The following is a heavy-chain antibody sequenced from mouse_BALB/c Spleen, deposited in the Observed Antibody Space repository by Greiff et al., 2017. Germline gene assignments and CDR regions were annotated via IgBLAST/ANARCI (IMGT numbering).Heavy chain of an antibody. J-gene: IGHJ3*01. D-gene: IGHD2-4*01. CDR1: GYSFTSYW. CDR2: IYPGNSDT. CDR3: TKTLYYDYDEFAY. V-gene: IGHV1-5*01. Sequence: VQLQQSGTVLARPGASVKMSCKASGYSFTSYWMHWVKQRPGQGLEWIGAIYPGNSDTSYNQKFKGKAKLTAVTSASTAYMELSSLTNEDSAVYYCTKTLYYDYDEFAYWGQGTLVTVSA.